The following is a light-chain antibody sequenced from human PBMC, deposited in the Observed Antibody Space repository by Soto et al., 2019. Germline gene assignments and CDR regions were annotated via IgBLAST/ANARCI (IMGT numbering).Light chain of an antibody. CDR3: SSYTISAPLESLGV. J-gene: IGLJ3*02. CDR1: SSDVGGYNY. Sequence: QPVLTQPASVSGSPGQSITISCTGTSSDVGGYNYVSWYQQHPGKAPKLLIFEVSNRPSGVSNRFSGSKSGNMASLTISGLQAEDEADYFCSSYTISAPLESLGVFGGGTKLTVL. CDR2: EVS. V-gene: IGLV2-14*01.